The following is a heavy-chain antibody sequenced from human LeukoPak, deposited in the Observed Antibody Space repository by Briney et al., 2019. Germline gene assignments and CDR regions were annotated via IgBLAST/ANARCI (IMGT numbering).Heavy chain of an antibody. CDR2: IIPILGIA. J-gene: IGHJ6*02. Sequence: SVKVSCKASGGTFSSYAISWVRQAPGQGLEWMGRIIPILGIANYAQKFQGRVTITADKSTSTAYMELSSLRSEDTAVYYCARGAATYYGMDVWGQGTTVTVSS. D-gene: IGHD1-26*01. V-gene: IGHV1-69*04. CDR3: ARGAATYYGMDV. CDR1: GGTFSSYA.